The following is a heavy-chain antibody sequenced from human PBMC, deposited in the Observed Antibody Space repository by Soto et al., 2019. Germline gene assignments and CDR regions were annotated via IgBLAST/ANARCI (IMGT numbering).Heavy chain of an antibody. V-gene: IGHV3-7*05. D-gene: IGHD3-9*01. CDR1: GFPFSSYL. Sequence: PGGSMRLSCAASGFPFSSYLVSWVLQAPGKGLEWVANIKQDGSEKYYVDSVKGRFTISRDNAKNSLYLQMNSLRAEDTAVYYCARDLRYFDWLPYGMDVWGQGTTVTVSS. CDR2: IKQDGSEK. CDR3: ARDLRYFDWLPYGMDV. J-gene: IGHJ6*02.